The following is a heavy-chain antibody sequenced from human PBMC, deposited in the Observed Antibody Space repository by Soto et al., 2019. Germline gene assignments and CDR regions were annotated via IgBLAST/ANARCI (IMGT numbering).Heavy chain of an antibody. J-gene: IGHJ6*02. Sequence: QMQLVESGGGLVEPGGSLRLSCEASGFTFSNHYMSWIRQAPGKGLAWVSYISRSGSTIYYADSVRGRFTISRDNSKNSLYLPMDSLRAEDSAMYYCGRDPELWDENVATRPSTYYYGMDVWGQGTTVTVSS. V-gene: IGHV3-11*01. CDR2: ISRSGSTI. CDR3: GRDPELWDENVATRPSTYYYGMDV. D-gene: IGHD3-16*01. CDR1: GFTFSNHY.